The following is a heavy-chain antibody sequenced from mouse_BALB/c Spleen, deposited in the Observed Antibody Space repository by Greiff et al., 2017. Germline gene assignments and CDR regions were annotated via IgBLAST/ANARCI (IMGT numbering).Heavy chain of an antibody. J-gene: IGHJ4*01. CDR1: GFTFSDFY. V-gene: IGHV7-1*02. CDR3: AREAYDLYAMDY. D-gene: IGHD2-3*01. Sequence: EVKLMESGGGLVQPGGSLKLSCATSGFTFSDFYMEWVRQPPGKRLEWIAASRNKANDYTTEYSASVKGRFIVSRDTSQSILYLQMNALRAEDTAIYYCAREAYDLYAMDYWGQGTSVTVSS. CDR2: SRNKANDYTT.